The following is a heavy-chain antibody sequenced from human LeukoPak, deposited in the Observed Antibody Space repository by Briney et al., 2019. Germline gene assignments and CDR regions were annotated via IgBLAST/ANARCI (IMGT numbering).Heavy chain of an antibody. D-gene: IGHD2-8*02. J-gene: IGHJ6*03. Sequence: GSLRLSCAASGLTFIRYWMTWFRQAPGKGLEWVANIKQDGSEKYYVDSVKGRFTISRDNADRSLYLQMTSLRVEDTAVYFCASRYCTGVNCFAASYMCMDVWGKGTTVTVSS. CDR2: IKQDGSEK. CDR3: ASRYCTGVNCFAASYMCMDV. V-gene: IGHV3-7*01. CDR1: GLTFIRYW.